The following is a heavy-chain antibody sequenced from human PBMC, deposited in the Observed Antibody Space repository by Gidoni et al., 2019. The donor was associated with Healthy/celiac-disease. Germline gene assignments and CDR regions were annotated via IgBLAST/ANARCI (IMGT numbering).Heavy chain of an antibody. J-gene: IGHJ4*02. Sequence: EVQLVESGGGLVQHGGSLRLYCAASGFTSSSYSMNWVRQAPGKGLEWVSYISSSSSTIYYAASVKGRFTISSDNAKNSLYLQMNSLRAEDTAVYCCAKGIPFDYWGQGTLVTVSS. CDR3: AKGIPFDY. V-gene: IGHV3-48*01. CDR1: GFTSSSYS. D-gene: IGHD5-18*01. CDR2: ISSSSSTI.